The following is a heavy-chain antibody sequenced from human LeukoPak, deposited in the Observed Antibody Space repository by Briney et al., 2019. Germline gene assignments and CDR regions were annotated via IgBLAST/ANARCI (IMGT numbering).Heavy chain of an antibody. CDR2: ISNTGSTT. Sequence: GGSLRRSCAASGFTFSDNYMTWIRQAPGKGLEWVSYISNTGSTTYYADPVKGRFTISRDNAKNSLYLQMNSLRAEDTAVYYCARARKGYYFDYWGQGTLVTVSS. J-gene: IGHJ4*02. D-gene: IGHD1-14*01. CDR1: GFTFSDNY. V-gene: IGHV3-11*04. CDR3: ARARKGYYFDY.